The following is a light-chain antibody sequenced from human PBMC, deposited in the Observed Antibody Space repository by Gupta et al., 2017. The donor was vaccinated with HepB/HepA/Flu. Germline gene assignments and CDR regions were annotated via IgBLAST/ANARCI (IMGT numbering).Light chain of an antibody. Sequence: DIQMTHSPSTLSASVGDRVTITCRASQNISTWLAWYQQKPGKVPKLLIYKASTLASGVPSRFSGSGSGTEFTLTISSLQPDDFATYYCQHENSFPWAFGQGTKVEIK. CDR2: KAS. CDR3: QHENSFPWA. V-gene: IGKV1-5*03. J-gene: IGKJ1*01. CDR1: QNISTW.